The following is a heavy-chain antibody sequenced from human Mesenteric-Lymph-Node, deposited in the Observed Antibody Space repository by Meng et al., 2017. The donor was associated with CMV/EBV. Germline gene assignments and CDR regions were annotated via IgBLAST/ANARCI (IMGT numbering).Heavy chain of an antibody. J-gene: IGHJ4*02. CDR2: INPNSGGT. CDR3: TRGEPTYYDFWTVYHNAY. CDR1: FTAYY. V-gene: IGHV1-2*02. D-gene: IGHD3-3*01. Sequence: FTAYYIHWVRQAPGQGLEWMGWINPNSGGTNYTQRFQGRVTMTTDTSITTAYMELSRLRSDDTAFYYCTRGEPTYYDFWTVYHNAYWGQGTLVTVSS.